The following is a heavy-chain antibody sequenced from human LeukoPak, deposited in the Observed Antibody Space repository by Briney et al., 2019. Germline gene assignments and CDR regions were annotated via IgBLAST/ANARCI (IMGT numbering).Heavy chain of an antibody. CDR3: ARESTYYDILTGLDY. V-gene: IGHV3-30-3*01. CDR2: ISYDGSNK. CDR1: GFTFSSYA. J-gene: IGHJ4*02. Sequence: PGGSLRLSCAASGFTFSSYAMHWVRQAPGKGLEWVAVISYDGSNKYYADSVKGRFTISRDNSKNTLYLQMNSLRAEDTAVYYCARESTYYDILTGLDYWGQGTLVTVSS. D-gene: IGHD3-9*01.